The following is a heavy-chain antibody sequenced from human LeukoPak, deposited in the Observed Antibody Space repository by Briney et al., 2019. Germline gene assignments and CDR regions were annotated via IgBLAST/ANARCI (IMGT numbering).Heavy chain of an antibody. CDR3: ARVKLGSSSGYYFDY. V-gene: IGHV4-61*02. D-gene: IGHD6-6*01. J-gene: IGHJ4*02. Sequence: SETLSLTCTVSGGSISSGSYYWSWIRQPAGKGLEWIGRIYTSGSTNYNPSLKSRVTISVDTSKNQFSLKLSSVTAADTAVYYCARVKLGSSSGYYFDYWGQGTLVTVSS. CDR2: IYTSGST. CDR1: GGSISSGSYY.